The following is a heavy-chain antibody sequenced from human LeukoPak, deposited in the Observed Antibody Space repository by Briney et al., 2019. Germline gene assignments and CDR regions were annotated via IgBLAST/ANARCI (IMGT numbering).Heavy chain of an antibody. D-gene: IGHD1-7*01. CDR3: AKDYNWNYRTSYFDY. CDR1: GGTFSSYA. Sequence: ASVKVSCKASGGTFSSYAISWVRQAPGQGLEWMGRIIPILGIANYAQKFQGRVTITADKSTSTAYMELSSLRSEDTAVYYCAKDYNWNYRTSYFDYWGQGTLVTVSS. CDR2: IIPILGIA. V-gene: IGHV1-69*04. J-gene: IGHJ4*02.